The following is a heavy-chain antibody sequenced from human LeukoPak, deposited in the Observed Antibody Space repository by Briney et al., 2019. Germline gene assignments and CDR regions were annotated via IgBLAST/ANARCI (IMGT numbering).Heavy chain of an antibody. Sequence: ASVKVSCKASGYTFTSYGISWVRQAPGQGLEWMGWISAYNGNKNYAQKLQGRVTMTTDTSTSTAYMELRSLRSDDTAVYYCARDLVFWGSGSYFSPPQDYWGQGTLVTVSS. D-gene: IGHD3-10*01. V-gene: IGHV1-18*01. J-gene: IGHJ4*02. CDR3: ARDLVFWGSGSYFSPPQDY. CDR1: GYTFTSYG. CDR2: ISAYNGNK.